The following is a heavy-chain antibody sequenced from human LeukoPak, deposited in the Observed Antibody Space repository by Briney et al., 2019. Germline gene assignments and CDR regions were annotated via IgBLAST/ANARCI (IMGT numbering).Heavy chain of an antibody. J-gene: IGHJ5*02. CDR1: GFTFSSYW. Sequence: SGGSLRLSCAASGFTFSSYWMRWVRQAPGKGLEWVANIKQDGSEKNYVDSVKGRFTISRDNAKNSLYLQMNSLRAEDTAVYYCVLAARPGGWFDPWGQGTLVTVSS. D-gene: IGHD6-6*01. V-gene: IGHV3-7*03. CDR2: IKQDGSEK. CDR3: VLAARPGGWFDP.